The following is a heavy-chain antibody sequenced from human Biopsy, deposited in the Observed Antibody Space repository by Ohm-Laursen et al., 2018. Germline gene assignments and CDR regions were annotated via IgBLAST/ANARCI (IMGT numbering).Heavy chain of an antibody. CDR1: GFSVSSYD. CDR2: ISEPSSHI. Sequence: SLRLSCSASGFSVSSYDMNWARQAPGTGLEWISYISEPSSHIYDADSVRGRFTVARDIAKNSLYLQLNSLRVEDTAVYYCARDSSRRAREGGMDVWGQGTTVTVSS. V-gene: IGHV3-21*01. J-gene: IGHJ6*02. CDR3: ARDSSRRAREGGMDV. D-gene: IGHD6-6*01.